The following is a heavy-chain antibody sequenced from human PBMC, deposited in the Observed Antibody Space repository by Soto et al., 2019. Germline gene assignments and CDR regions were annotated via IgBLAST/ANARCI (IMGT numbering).Heavy chain of an antibody. CDR3: ARVRRDGSGFPDL. J-gene: IGHJ5*02. V-gene: IGHV4-31*03. Sequence: QVRLQESGPGLVKPSQTLSLTCTVSGGSLSNPGYHWSWIRQLPGKALEWIGYIHYTGTTYYNPSLQSRVLMSIDTSQNHFSLNLTSATAADTAIYHCARVRRDGSGFPDLWGQGTLATVSS. CDR2: IHYTGTT. D-gene: IGHD3-22*01. CDR1: GGSLSNPGYH.